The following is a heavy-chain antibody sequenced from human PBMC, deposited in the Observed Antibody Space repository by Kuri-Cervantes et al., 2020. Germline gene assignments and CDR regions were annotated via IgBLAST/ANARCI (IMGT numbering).Heavy chain of an antibody. Sequence: GGSLRLSCAASGFTFSSYAMSWVRQAPGKGLEWVSAISGSGGSTYYADSVKGRFTISRDNSKNMLYLQMNSLRAEDTAVYYCARARGVLWFGALQYGMDVWGQGTTVTVSS. CDR3: ARARGVLWFGALQYGMDV. J-gene: IGHJ6*02. V-gene: IGHV3-23*01. D-gene: IGHD3-10*01. CDR2: ISGSGGST. CDR1: GFTFSSYA.